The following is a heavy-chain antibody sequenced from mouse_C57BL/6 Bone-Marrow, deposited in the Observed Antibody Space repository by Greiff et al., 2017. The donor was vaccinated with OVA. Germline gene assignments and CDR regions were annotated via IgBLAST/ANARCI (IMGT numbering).Heavy chain of an antibody. CDR2: IDPSDSYT. CDR1: GYTFTSYW. V-gene: IGHV1-50*01. Sequence: VQLQQPGAELVKPGASVKLSCKASGYTFTSYWMQWVKQRPGQGLEWIGEIDPSDSYTNYNQKFKGKATLTVDTSSSTAYMQLSSLTSEDSAVYYCARGYGNYEGFAYWGQGTLVTVSA. D-gene: IGHD2-1*01. CDR3: ARGYGNYEGFAY. J-gene: IGHJ3*01.